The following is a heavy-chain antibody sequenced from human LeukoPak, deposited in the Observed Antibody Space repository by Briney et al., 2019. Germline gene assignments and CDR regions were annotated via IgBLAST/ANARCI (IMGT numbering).Heavy chain of an antibody. Sequence: GGSLRLSCAASGFTFSAYYWIGFGRPPGRGGVGFSYISSSGSTIYYADSVKGRFTISRDNAKNSLYLQMSSLGAEDTAVYYCARVWREVTRIPVFDHWGLGTLVTVSS. D-gene: IGHD4-17*01. CDR1: GFTFSAYY. CDR2: ISSSGSTI. V-gene: IGHV3-11*04. CDR3: ARVWREVTRIPVFDH. J-gene: IGHJ4*02.